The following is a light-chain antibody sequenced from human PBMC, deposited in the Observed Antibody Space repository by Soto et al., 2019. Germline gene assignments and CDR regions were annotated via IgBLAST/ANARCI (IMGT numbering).Light chain of an antibody. Sequence: DIRMTQSPSSLSSSVGDRVTITCRASQSISSYLNWYQQKPGKAPKLLIYAASSLQSGVPARFSGSEYGTDFTLTISSLQPEDFATYYCHQSYSTPLTFGGGTKVEIK. CDR1: QSISSY. CDR3: HQSYSTPLT. CDR2: AAS. J-gene: IGKJ4*01. V-gene: IGKV1-39*01.